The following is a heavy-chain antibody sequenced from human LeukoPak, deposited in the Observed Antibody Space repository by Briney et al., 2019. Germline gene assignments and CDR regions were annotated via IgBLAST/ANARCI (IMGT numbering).Heavy chain of an antibody. J-gene: IGHJ4*02. Sequence: SQTLSLTCAVSGASISSGYWWSWVRQPPGKGLEWIGEIYHSGTTNYNPSLKRRVTISVDKSKSQFSLKLSSVTAADTAVYYCARDDTGVIRGIRFHYWGQGTLVTISS. V-gene: IGHV4-4*02. CDR2: IYHSGTT. CDR3: ARDDTGVIRGIRFHY. CDR1: GASISSGYW. D-gene: IGHD3-10*01.